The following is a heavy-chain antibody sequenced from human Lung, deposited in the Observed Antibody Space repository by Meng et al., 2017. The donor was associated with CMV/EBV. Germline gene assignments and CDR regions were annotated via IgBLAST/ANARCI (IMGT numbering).Heavy chain of an antibody. Sequence: GESXKISCAASKFTYSNYAMSWVRQAPGTGLEWVAVISGNGGSPYYADSVTGRFTISRDNSKNELYLQMNNLRAEDTALYYCARVIRRDQPYAYCSSTRCKHLDYXARGFLVTVS. CDR1: KFTYSNYA. V-gene: IGHV3-23*01. D-gene: IGHD2-2*01. CDR2: ISGNGGSP. CDR3: ARVIRRDQPYAYCSSTRCKHLDY. J-gene: IGHJ4*02.